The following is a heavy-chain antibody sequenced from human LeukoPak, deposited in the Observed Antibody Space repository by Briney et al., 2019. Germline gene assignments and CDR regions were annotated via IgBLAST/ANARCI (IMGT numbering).Heavy chain of an antibody. J-gene: IGHJ4*02. D-gene: IGHD6-13*01. Sequence: PSETLSLTRTVSGGSISSTSYYWGWIRQPPGKGLEWIGGIYYTGSAYYNPALKSRVTISVDTSKNQFSLKLSSVTAADTAVYYCARHLGSSSWFDYWGQGTLVTVSS. V-gene: IGHV4-39*01. CDR1: GGSISSTSYY. CDR3: ARHLGSSSWFDY. CDR2: IYYTGSA.